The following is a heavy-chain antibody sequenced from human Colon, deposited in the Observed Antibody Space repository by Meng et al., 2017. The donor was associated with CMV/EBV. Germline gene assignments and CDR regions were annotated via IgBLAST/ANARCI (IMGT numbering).Heavy chain of an antibody. V-gene: IGHV3-74*03. CDR1: GFTFSQYW. Sequence: GESLKISCAASGFTFSQYWMHWVRQAPGKGLVWVSRTNSDGTKTTYADSVKGRFTISRDNAKNTLYLQMNSLRAEDTAVYYCAREGGGTIAPRDLDYWGQGTLVTVSS. J-gene: IGHJ4*02. CDR2: TNSDGTKT. CDR3: AREGGGTIAPRDLDY. D-gene: IGHD6-6*01.